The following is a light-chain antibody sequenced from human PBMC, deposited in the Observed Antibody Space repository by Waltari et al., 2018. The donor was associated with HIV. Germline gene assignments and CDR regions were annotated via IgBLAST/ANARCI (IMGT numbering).Light chain of an antibody. J-gene: IGLJ2*01. CDR1: SSNIGSNS. CDR2: GTN. V-gene: IGLV1-44*01. CDR3: ATWDDTLNGVI. Sequence: QSVLTQPPSASGTPGQRVTISCSGGSSNIGSNSVHWYQQLPGTAPRLLLYGTNQRPSRGPDRFSGSKSGTSASLAISGLQSEDEADYYCATWDDTLNGVIFGGGTKLTVL.